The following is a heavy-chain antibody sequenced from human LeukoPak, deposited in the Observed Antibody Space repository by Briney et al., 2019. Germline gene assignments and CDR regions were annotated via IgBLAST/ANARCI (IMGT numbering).Heavy chain of an antibody. D-gene: IGHD3-22*01. J-gene: IGHJ4*02. Sequence: PSQTLSLTCTVSGGSISSYYWSWIRQPPGKGLEWIGYIYYSGSTNYNPSLKSRVTISVDTSKNQFSLKLSSVTAADTAVYYCARLRYDSSGYYYMSWGQGTLVTVSS. V-gene: IGHV4-59*08. CDR3: ARLRYDSSGYYYMS. CDR1: GGSISSYY. CDR2: IYYSGST.